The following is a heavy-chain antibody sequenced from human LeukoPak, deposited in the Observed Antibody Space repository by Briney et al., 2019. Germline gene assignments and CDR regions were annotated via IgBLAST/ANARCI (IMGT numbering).Heavy chain of an antibody. V-gene: IGHV3-9*01. D-gene: IGHD6-13*01. J-gene: IGHJ3*02. Sequence: GGSLRLSCAASGFTFDDYAMHWVRQAPGKGLEWVSGISWNSGSIGYADSVKGRFTISRDNAKNSLYLQMNSLRAEDTALYCCAKVVAAAGTADAFDIWGQGTMVTVSS. CDR3: AKVVAAAGTADAFDI. CDR1: GFTFDDYA. CDR2: ISWNSGSI.